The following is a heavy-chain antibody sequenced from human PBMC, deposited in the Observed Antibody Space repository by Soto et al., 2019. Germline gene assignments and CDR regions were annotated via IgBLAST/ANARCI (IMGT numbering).Heavy chain of an antibody. CDR3: ARHVAGIPLVRGVSIPDYYYYYGMDD. J-gene: IGHJ6*02. Sequence: PSETLSLTCTVSGGSISSSSYYWGWIRQPPGKGLEWIGSIYYSGSTYYNPSLKSRVTISVDTSKNQFSLTLSSVTAADTAVYSCARHVAGIPLVRGVSIPDYYYYYGMDDRGQGTTVTVSS. V-gene: IGHV4-39*01. CDR2: IYYSGST. D-gene: IGHD3-10*01. CDR1: GGSISSSSYY.